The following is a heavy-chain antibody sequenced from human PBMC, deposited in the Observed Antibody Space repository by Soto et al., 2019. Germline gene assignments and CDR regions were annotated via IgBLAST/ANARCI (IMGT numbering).Heavy chain of an antibody. D-gene: IGHD6-6*01. CDR1: GYTFTSYY. V-gene: IGHV1-46*01. Sequence: ASVKVSCKASGYTFTSYYTHWVRQAPGQGLEWMGIINPSGGSTSYAQKFQGRVTMTRDTSTSTVYMELSSLRSEDTAVYYCARARNPAYSSSHNWFDPWGQGTLVTVSS. CDR3: ARARNPAYSSSHNWFDP. J-gene: IGHJ5*02. CDR2: INPSGGST.